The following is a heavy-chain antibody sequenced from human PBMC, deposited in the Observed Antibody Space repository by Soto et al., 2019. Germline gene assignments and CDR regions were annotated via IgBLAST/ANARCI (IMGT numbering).Heavy chain of an antibody. CDR1: GFSFSSDW. Sequence: GGSLRLSCVFSGFSFSSDWMNWVRQAPGKGLEWLSHITSNSDTIYYTDSVRGLFTISRYNAMNSLFLQMNSLRADDTATYYCDRAGYDFNTSPYLTSYYAMDVWGQGTPVTVSS. J-gene: IGHJ6*02. CDR3: DRAGYDFNTSPYLTSYYAMDV. V-gene: IGHV3-48*03. D-gene: IGHD3-10*01. CDR2: ITSNSDTI.